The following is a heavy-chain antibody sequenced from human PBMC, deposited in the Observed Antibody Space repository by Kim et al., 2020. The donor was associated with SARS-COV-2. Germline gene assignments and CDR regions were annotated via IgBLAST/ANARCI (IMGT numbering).Heavy chain of an antibody. D-gene: IGHD3-10*01. V-gene: IGHV4-59*01. J-gene: IGHJ4*02. CDR2: IYYSGST. CDR3: AGGGSSPFSFDY. CDR1: GGSISSYY. Sequence: ETLSLTCTVSGGSISSYYWSWIRQPPGKGLEWIGYIYYSGSTNYNPSLKSRVTISVDTSKNQFSLKLSSVTAADTAVYYCAGGGSSPFSFDYWGQGTLVTVSS.